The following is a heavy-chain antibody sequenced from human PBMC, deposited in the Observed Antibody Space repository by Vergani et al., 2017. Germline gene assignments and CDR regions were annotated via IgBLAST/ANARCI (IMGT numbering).Heavy chain of an antibody. D-gene: IGHD2-2*01. J-gene: IGHJ6*03. CDR2: IIPIFGTA. CDR1: GGTFSSYA. V-gene: IGHV1-69*01. Sequence: QVQLVQSGAEVKKPGSSVKVSCKASGGTFSSYAISWVRQAPGQGLEWMGGIIPIFGTANYAQKFQGRVTITADESTSTAYMGLGSLRSEDTAVYYCAKGGDIVVVPAAKYYYYYMDVWGKGTTVTVSS. CDR3: AKGGDIVVVPAAKYYYYYMDV.